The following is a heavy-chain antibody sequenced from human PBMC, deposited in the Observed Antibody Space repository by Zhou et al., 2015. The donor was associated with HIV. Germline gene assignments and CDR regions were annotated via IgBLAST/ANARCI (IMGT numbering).Heavy chain of an antibody. CDR3: ARGGELDYDFWSGYIEY. CDR1: GFTFSSYA. CDR2: ISYDGSNK. J-gene: IGHJ4*01. D-gene: IGHD3-3*01. V-gene: IGHV3-30-3*01. Sequence: QVQLVESGGGVVQPGRSLRLSCAASGFTFSSYAMHWVRQAPGKGLEWVAVISYDGSNKYSADSVMDRFTISRDNSKNTLYLHMNSLRAEDTAVYYCARGGELDYDFWSGYIEYWGHGTLVTVSS.